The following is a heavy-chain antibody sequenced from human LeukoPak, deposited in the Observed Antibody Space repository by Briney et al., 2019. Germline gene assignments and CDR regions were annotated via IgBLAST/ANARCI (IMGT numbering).Heavy chain of an antibody. CDR1: GFTFSSYA. D-gene: IGHD3-10*01. CDR2: ISGSGGST. CDR3: AKSGSSGSYYNSPFDY. V-gene: IGHV3-23*01. Sequence: GGSLRLSCAASGFTFSSYAMSWVRQAPGKGLEWVSAISGSGGSTYYADSVKGRFTISRDNSKNTLYLQMNSLRAEDTAVYYCAKSGSSGSYYNSPFDYWGQGTLLTLSS. J-gene: IGHJ4*02.